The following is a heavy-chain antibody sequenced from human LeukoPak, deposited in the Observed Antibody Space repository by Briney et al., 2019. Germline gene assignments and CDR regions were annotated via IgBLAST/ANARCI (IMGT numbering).Heavy chain of an antibody. Sequence: GASVKVSCKASGYTFTSYGISWVRQAPGQGLEWIGWISAYNGNTNYAQKLQGRVTMTEDTSTDTAYMELSSLRSEDTAVYYCATTRGYYWGQGTLVTVSS. J-gene: IGHJ4*02. D-gene: IGHD1-14*01. V-gene: IGHV1-18*01. CDR3: ATTRGYY. CDR1: GYTFTSYG. CDR2: ISAYNGNT.